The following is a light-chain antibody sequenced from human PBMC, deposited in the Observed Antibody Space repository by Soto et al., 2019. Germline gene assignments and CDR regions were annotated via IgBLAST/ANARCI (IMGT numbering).Light chain of an antibody. CDR2: DVS. CDR1: SSDVGAYNY. V-gene: IGLV2-14*01. CDR3: SSFTSSMTNV. J-gene: IGLJ1*01. Sequence: QSVLTQPASVSGSPGQSITISCTGTSSDVGAYNYVSWYQQHPGKAPKLLIYDVSNRPSGVSNRFSGSKSGNTASLTISGLQAEDESDYYCSSFTSSMTNVFGSGTKVTV.